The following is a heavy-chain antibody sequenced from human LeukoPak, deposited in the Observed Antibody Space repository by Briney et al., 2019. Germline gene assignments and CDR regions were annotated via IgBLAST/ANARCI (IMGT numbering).Heavy chain of an antibody. J-gene: IGHJ4*02. CDR3: AIDRITIFGVVLDY. CDR2: IYSSGST. Sequence: SQTLSLTRTVSGGSISSGSYYWSWIRQPAGKGLEWIGRIYSSGSTNYNPSLKSRVTISVDTSKNQFSLKLSSVTAADTAVYYCAIDRITIFGVVLDYWGQGTLVTVSS. CDR1: GGSISSGSYY. D-gene: IGHD3-3*01. V-gene: IGHV4-61*02.